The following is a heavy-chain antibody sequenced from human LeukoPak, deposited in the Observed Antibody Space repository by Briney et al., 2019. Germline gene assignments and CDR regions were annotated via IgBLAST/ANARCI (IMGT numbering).Heavy chain of an antibody. CDR1: GFTFSSYA. Sequence: PGRSLRLSCAASGFTFSSYAMHWVRQAPGKGLEWVALISYDGSNKYYADSVKGRFTISRDNSKNTPYLQMNSLRAEDTAVYYCARGYCSGGSCYDYWGQGTLVTVSS. V-gene: IGHV3-30-3*01. CDR3: ARGYCSGGSCYDY. CDR2: ISYDGSNK. D-gene: IGHD2-15*01. J-gene: IGHJ4*02.